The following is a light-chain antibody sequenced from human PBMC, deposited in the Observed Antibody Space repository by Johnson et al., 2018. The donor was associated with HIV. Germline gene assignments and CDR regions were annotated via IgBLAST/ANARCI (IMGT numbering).Light chain of an antibody. CDR2: DNN. Sequence: QSVLTQPPSVSAAPGQKVTISCSGSSSNIGNNYVSWYQQLPGTAPKLLIYDNNKRPSGIPDRFSGSKSGTSATLGITGLQTGDEADYYCGTWDSSLSAFYFFGTVTKVTVL. V-gene: IGLV1-51*01. J-gene: IGLJ1*01. CDR3: GTWDSSLSAFYF. CDR1: SSNIGNNY.